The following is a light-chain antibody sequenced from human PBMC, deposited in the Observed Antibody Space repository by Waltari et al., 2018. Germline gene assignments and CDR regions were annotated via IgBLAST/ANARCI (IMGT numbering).Light chain of an antibody. J-gene: IGKJ2*01. V-gene: IGKV3-15*01. CDR1: QSVGSD. Sequence: IVMTQSPATLSVSPGERATLSGRASQSVGSDLAWYQQKPGQAPRLLIYAADTRATGVPARFSGSGSGTEFTLTISSLQSEDFAVYYCQQYNNWPPYTFGQGTTLEI. CDR3: QQYNNWPPYT. CDR2: AAD.